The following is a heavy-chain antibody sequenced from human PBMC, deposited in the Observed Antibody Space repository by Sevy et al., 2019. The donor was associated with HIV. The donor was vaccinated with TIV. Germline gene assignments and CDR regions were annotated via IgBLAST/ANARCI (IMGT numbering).Heavy chain of an antibody. CDR3: ARAYSNYYYAMDV. Sequence: ASVKVSCKASGGTFSSYAISWVRQAPGQGLEWMGGIIPIFGTANYAQKFQGRVTITADESTSTAYMELSSLRSADTAVYFCARAYSNYYYAMDVWGQGTTVTVSS. CDR2: IIPIFGTA. D-gene: IGHD4-4*01. V-gene: IGHV1-69*13. J-gene: IGHJ6*02. CDR1: GGTFSSYA.